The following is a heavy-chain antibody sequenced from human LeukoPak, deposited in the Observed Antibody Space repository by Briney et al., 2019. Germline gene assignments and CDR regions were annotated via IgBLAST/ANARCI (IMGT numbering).Heavy chain of an antibody. Sequence: GGSLRLSCAASGFTFSSYSMNWVRQAPGKGLEWVSSISSSSSYIYYADSVKGRFTISRDNAKNSLYLQMNSLRAEDTAVYYCARDLGRLGDFDYWGQGTLVTVSS. V-gene: IGHV3-21*01. CDR2: ISSSSSYI. CDR3: ARDLGRLGDFDY. CDR1: GFTFSSYS. J-gene: IGHJ4*02. D-gene: IGHD1-26*01.